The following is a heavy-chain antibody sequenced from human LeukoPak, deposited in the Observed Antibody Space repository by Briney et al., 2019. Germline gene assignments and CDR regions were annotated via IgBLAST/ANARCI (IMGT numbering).Heavy chain of an antibody. CDR2: IIPIFGTA. D-gene: IGHD4-17*01. CDR3: ARDPGATVEAGYFDY. V-gene: IGHV1-69*05. Sequence: SVKVSCKASGGTFISYAISWVRQAPGQGLEWMGGIIPIFGTANYAQKFQGRVTITTDESTSTAYMELSSLRSEDTAVYYCARDPGATVEAGYFDYWGQGTLVTVSS. CDR1: GGTFISYA. J-gene: IGHJ4*02.